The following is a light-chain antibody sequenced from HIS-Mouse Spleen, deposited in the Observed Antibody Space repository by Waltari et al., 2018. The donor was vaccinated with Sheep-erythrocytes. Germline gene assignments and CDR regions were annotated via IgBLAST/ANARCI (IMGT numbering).Light chain of an antibody. CDR3: CSYAGSYNHV. CDR1: SSDFGCYNY. V-gene: IGLV2-11*01. CDR2: DVS. Sequence: QSALTQPRPVSGSPGPSVTLSCPGTSSDFGCYNYVPWYQQHPGKAPKLMIYDVSKRPSGVPDRFSGSKSGNTASLTISGLQAEDEADYYCCSYAGSYNHVFATGTKVTVL. J-gene: IGLJ1*01.